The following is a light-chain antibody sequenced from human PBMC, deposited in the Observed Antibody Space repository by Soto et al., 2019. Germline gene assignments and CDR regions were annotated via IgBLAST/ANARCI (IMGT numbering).Light chain of an antibody. CDR3: QQSYNTPFP. J-gene: IGKJ3*01. V-gene: IGKV1-39*01. CDR1: RTLASY. Sequence: DIQMTQSPSSLSASVGDRVTITCRAGRTLASYLNWYQQKPGKAPKLLIYAASTLQSGVPSRFSGSGSGTDFSLTICSLLPEDFSTDYSQQSYNTPFPFGPRTKVAIK. CDR2: AAS.